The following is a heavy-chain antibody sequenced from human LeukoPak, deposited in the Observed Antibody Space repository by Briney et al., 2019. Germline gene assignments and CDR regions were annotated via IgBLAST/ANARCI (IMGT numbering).Heavy chain of an antibody. CDR1: GYTFTSYG. D-gene: IGHD6-19*01. Sequence: EASVKVSCKASGYTFTSYGISWVRQAPGQGLEWMGWINPNSGGTNYAQKFQGRVTMTRDTSISTAYMELSRLRSDDTAVYYCARVRDQRQWLVQGYWGQGTLVTVSS. V-gene: IGHV1-2*02. J-gene: IGHJ4*02. CDR2: INPNSGGT. CDR3: ARVRDQRQWLVQGY.